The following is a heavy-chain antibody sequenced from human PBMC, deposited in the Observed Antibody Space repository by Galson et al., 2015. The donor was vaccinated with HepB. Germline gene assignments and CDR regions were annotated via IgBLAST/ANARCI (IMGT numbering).Heavy chain of an antibody. V-gene: IGHV4-39*01. CDR1: GGSISSSSYY. CDR3: ARHESESKTYAADN. D-gene: IGHD2-2*01. Sequence: GGSISSSSYYWGWLRQPPGKGLEWIGSFYYTGNTHYNPPLKSRVTISGDTSKNQFSLKLNSVTAADTAVYYCARHESESKTYAADNWGQGTLVTVSS. CDR2: FYYTGNT. J-gene: IGHJ4*02.